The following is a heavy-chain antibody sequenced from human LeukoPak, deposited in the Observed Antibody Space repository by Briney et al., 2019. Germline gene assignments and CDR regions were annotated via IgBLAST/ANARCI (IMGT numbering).Heavy chain of an antibody. D-gene: IGHD1-26*01. Sequence: ASVKLSCKASGVTFSSYAIRWERQAPGQGLEWMGSIIPILGIANYAQKFQGRVTITADKSTSTAYMELSSLGSEDTALYYCARVSSGSYSSWGQGTLVTVSS. CDR1: GVTFSSYA. V-gene: IGHV1-69*04. J-gene: IGHJ4*02. CDR3: ARVSSGSYSS. CDR2: IIPILGIA.